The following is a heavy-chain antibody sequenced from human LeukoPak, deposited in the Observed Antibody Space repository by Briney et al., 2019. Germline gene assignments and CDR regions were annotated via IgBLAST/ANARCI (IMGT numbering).Heavy chain of an antibody. CDR2: IYSGGST. J-gene: IGHJ1*01. CDR3: ARDQFSSGFEYFQH. V-gene: IGHV3-53*05. D-gene: IGHD6-19*01. Sequence: WGSLRLSCAASRFTVSSNYMSWVRQAPGKGLEWVSVIYSGGSTYYADSVKGRFTISRDNSKNTLYLQMNSLRPEDTAVYYCARDQFSSGFEYFQHWGQGTLVTVSS. CDR1: RFTVSSNY.